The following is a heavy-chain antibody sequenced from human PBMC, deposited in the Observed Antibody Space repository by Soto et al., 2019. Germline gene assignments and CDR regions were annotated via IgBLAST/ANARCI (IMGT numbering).Heavy chain of an antibody. Sequence: SETLSLTCTVSGGSIRSSSYYWGWIRQPPGKGLEWIGNVYYSGSTYYNPSLKSRVTISADTAKNQFSLTLTSVTAADTAVYYSARARIDHECIDTWGQGTLATVSS. CDR1: GGSIRSSSYY. CDR2: VYYSGST. J-gene: IGHJ5*02. V-gene: IGHV4-39*01. D-gene: IGHD3-3*01. CDR3: ARARIDHECIDT.